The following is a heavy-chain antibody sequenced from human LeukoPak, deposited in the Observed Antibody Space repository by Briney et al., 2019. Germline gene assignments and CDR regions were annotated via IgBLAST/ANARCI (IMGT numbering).Heavy chain of an antibody. D-gene: IGHD3-9*01. Sequence: ASVKVSCKASGYTFTSYYMHWVRQAPGQGLEWMGIINPSGGSTSYAQKFQGRVTMTRDTSTSTAYMELRSLRSDDTAVYYCARDKVEDDILTGYYGPWGQGTLVTVSS. V-gene: IGHV1-46*01. CDR3: ARDKVEDDILTGYYGP. J-gene: IGHJ5*02. CDR2: INPSGGST. CDR1: GYTFTSYY.